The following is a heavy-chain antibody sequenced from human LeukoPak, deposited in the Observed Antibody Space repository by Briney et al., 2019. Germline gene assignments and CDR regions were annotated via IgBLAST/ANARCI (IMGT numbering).Heavy chain of an antibody. Sequence: SETLSLTCAVYGGSFSGYYWSWIRQPPGKGLGWIGEINHSGSTNYNPSLKSRVTISVDTSKNQFSLKLSSVTAADTAVYYCARARFLEWLLYAGTGYYFDYWGQGTLVTVSS. V-gene: IGHV4-34*01. D-gene: IGHD3-3*01. J-gene: IGHJ4*02. CDR1: GGSFSGYY. CDR3: ARARFLEWLLYAGTGYYFDY. CDR2: INHSGST.